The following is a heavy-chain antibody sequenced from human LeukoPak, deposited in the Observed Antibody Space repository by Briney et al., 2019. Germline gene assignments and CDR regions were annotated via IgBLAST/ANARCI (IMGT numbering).Heavy chain of an antibody. V-gene: IGHV4-59*11. CDR2: IYYNGST. CDR3: ARGHLALDS. J-gene: IGHJ4*02. Sequence: SETLSLTCTVSGGSISSHFWSWIRQTPGKGLEWIGYIYYNGSTNYNPSLKSRVTISVDTSKNQFSLKLSSVTAADTAVFYCARGHLALDSWGQGTLVTVSS. CDR1: GGSISSHF.